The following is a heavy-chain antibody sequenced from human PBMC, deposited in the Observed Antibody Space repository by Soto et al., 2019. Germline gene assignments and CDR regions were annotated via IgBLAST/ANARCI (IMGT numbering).Heavy chain of an antibody. CDR3: ARVSRNAPSIRGIIAVFGF. Sequence: RRILKTPGKGLEWIGEINHSGSTNYNPSLKSRVTISVDTSKNQFSLKLSSVAAADTAVYYCARVSRNAPSIRGIIAVFGFWVKGTLVTV. J-gene: IGHJ4*02. CDR2: INHSGST. V-gene: IGHV4-34*01. D-gene: IGHD3-10*01.